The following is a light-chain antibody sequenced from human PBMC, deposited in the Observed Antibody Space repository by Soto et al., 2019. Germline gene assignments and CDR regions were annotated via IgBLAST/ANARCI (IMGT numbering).Light chain of an antibody. J-gene: IGLJ1*01. V-gene: IGLV1-44*01. Sequence: QSALAQPPSASGTPGQTATIFCSGTSSNIGSNAVNWYQQLPGTAPKLLIYSNNQRPSGVPDRFSGSKYGTSASLAITGLQSEDEADYYCATWDDSLNAYVFGTGTKVTVL. CDR2: SNN. CDR1: SSNIGSNA. CDR3: ATWDDSLNAYV.